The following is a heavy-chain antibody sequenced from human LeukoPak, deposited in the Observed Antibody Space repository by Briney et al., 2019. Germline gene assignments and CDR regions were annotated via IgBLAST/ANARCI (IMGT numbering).Heavy chain of an antibody. J-gene: IGHJ6*02. Sequence: SETLSLTCTVSGASITSGNYFWYWLRQPAGKGLEWIGRIYTSGHTNYNPSLKSRVTIPLDTSKNQFSLKVSSVTAADTAVYYCASGAWSGYYYYGMDVWGQGTTVTVSS. CDR2: IYTSGHT. CDR1: GASITSGNYF. CDR3: ASGAWSGYYYYGMDV. V-gene: IGHV4-61*02. D-gene: IGHD3-3*01.